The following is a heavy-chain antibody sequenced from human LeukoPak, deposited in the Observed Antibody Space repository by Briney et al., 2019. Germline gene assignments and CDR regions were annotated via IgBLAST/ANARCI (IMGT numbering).Heavy chain of an antibody. CDR2: IYPSGDT. CDR3: AKGGAPNLAGF. CDR1: GFSVSAIY. Sequence: PGGSLRLSCAASGFSVSAIYMSWVRQAPGKGLKWVSIIYPSGDTYYADSLKGRFTISRDNSKNTLFLQMNSLRADDTAVYYCAKGGAPNLAGFWGPGTLVTVSS. J-gene: IGHJ4*02. V-gene: IGHV3-53*01. D-gene: IGHD4/OR15-4a*01.